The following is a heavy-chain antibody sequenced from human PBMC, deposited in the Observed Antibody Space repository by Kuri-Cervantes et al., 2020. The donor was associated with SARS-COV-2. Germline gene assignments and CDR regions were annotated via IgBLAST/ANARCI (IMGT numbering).Heavy chain of an antibody. V-gene: IGHV3-7*01. CDR3: AKDQFREQLDPMDV. CDR2: IKQDGSEK. CDR1: GFTFSSYW. Sequence: GGSLRLSCTASGFTFSSYWMSWVRQAPGKGLEWVANIKQDGSEKYCVDSVKGRFTISRDNAKNSLYLQMNSLRAEDTAVYYCAKDQFREQLDPMDVWGKGTTVTVSS. J-gene: IGHJ6*03. D-gene: IGHD6-6*01.